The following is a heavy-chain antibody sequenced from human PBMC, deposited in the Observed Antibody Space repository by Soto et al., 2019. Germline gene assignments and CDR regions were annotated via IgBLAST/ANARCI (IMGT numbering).Heavy chain of an antibody. V-gene: IGHV3-23*01. J-gene: IGHJ4*02. Sequence: GGSLRLSCAASGFTFSSYTMNWVRQAPGKGLEWVSGINSGGRTYYADSVKGRFTISRDDSKNTLYLQIISLRAEDTAVYYCAKDLRPDGVWDFDYWGQGALVTVSS. D-gene: IGHD4-17*01. CDR1: GFTFSSYT. CDR3: AKDLRPDGVWDFDY. CDR2: INSGGRT.